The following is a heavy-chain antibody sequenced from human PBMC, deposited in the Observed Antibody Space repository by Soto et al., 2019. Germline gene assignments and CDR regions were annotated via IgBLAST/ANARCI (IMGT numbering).Heavy chain of an antibody. CDR3: ARVGNALRDFEWLLEFDY. V-gene: IGHV1-18*01. J-gene: IGHJ4*02. Sequence: ASVKVSCKASGYTFTSYGISWVRRAPGQGLEWMGWISAYNGNTNYAQKLQGRVTMTTDTSTSTAYMELRSLRSDDTAVYYCARVGNALRDFEWLLEFDYWGQGTLVTVSS. D-gene: IGHD3-9*01. CDR1: GYTFTSYG. CDR2: ISAYNGNT.